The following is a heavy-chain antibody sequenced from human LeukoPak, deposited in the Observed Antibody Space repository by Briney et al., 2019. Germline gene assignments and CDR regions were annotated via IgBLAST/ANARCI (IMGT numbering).Heavy chain of an antibody. CDR1: GFTFSSYS. CDR2: ISSSSSTI. Sequence: GGSLRLSCAASGFTFSSYSMNWVRQAPGKGLEWVSYISSSSSTIYYADSVKGRFTISRDNAKNSLYLQMNSLRAEDTAVYYCARLDQYIVGGPAAGDCIDIWGQGTMVTVSS. J-gene: IGHJ3*02. V-gene: IGHV3-48*01. CDR3: ARLDQYIVGGPAAGDCIDI. D-gene: IGHD2-2*01.